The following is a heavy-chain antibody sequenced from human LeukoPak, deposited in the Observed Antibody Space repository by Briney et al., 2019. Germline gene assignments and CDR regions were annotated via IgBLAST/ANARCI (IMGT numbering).Heavy chain of an antibody. V-gene: IGHV3-30-3*01. D-gene: IGHD3/OR15-3a*01. Sequence: GGSLRLSCAASGFTFSSYAMHWVRQAPGKGLEWVAVISYDGSNKYYADSVKGRFTISRGNSKNTLYLQMNSLRAEDTAVYYCAKATDDFWRDFDYWGQGTLVTVSS. J-gene: IGHJ4*02. CDR3: AKATDDFWRDFDY. CDR2: ISYDGSNK. CDR1: GFTFSSYA.